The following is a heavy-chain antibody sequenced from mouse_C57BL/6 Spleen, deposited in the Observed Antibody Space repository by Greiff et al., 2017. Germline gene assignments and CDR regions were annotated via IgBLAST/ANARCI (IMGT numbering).Heavy chain of an antibody. D-gene: IGHD1-1*01. Sequence: QVQLQQPGAELVKPGASVKLSCKASGYTFTSYWMHWVKQRPGQGLEWIGMIHPNSGSTNYNEKFKSKATLTVDKSSSTAYMQLSSLTSEDSAVYYCARNDYGSSPHWYFDVWGTGTTVTVSS. CDR3: ARNDYGSSPHWYFDV. V-gene: IGHV1-64*01. CDR2: IHPNSGST. CDR1: GYTFTSYW. J-gene: IGHJ1*03.